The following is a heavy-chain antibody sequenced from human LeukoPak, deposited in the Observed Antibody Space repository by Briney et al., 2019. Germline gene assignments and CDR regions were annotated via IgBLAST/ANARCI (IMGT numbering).Heavy chain of an antibody. V-gene: IGHV4-34*01. CDR2: INHSGST. J-gene: IGHJ4*02. Sequence: SETLSHTCAVYGGSFSGYYWSWIRQPPGKGLEWIGEINHSGSTNYNPSLKSRVTISVDTSKNQFSLKLSSVTAADTAVYYCARLGGLYALVYWARRTLVTVSS. CDR3: ARLGGLYALVY. CDR1: GGSFSGYY. D-gene: IGHD3-16*01.